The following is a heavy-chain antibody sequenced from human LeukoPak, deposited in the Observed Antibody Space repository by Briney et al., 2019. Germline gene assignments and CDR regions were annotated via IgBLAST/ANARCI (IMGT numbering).Heavy chain of an antibody. CDR1: GFTFSTYF. CDR3: ARVILRYYYGSSGYAIGAFDI. V-gene: IGHV3-7*04. Sequence: GGSLRLSCAASGFTFSTYFMDWVRQAPGKGLEWAANIKQDGSEKYYVDSVKGRFTISRDNAKNSLYLQMNSLRAEDTAVYYCARVILRYYYGSSGYAIGAFDIWGQGTMVTVSS. J-gene: IGHJ3*02. CDR2: IKQDGSEK. D-gene: IGHD3-22*01.